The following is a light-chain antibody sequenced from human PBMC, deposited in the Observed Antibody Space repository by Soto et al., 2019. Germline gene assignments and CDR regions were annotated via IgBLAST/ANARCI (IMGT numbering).Light chain of an antibody. CDR1: TSNIGSNY. V-gene: IGLV1-47*01. CDR3: GTWDTRLSTYV. J-gene: IGLJ1*01. CDR2: RNN. Sequence: QSVLTQPPSASGTPGQGVTISCSGSTSNIGSNYVYWYQQLPGTAPKLLIYRNNQRPSGVPDRFSGSKSGTSASLAITGLQTGDEAEYYCGTWDTRLSTYVFAAGTKVTVL.